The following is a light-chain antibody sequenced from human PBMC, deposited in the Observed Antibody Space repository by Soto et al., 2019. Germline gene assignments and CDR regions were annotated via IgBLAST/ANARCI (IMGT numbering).Light chain of an antibody. Sequence: DIQMTQSPSTLSGSVGDRVTITCRASQTISSWLAWYQQKPGKAPKLLIYKASTLKSGVPSRFSSSGSGTEFTLTISSLQPDDFATYYCQHYNSYSEAFGQGT. CDR3: QHYNSYSEA. CDR2: KAS. V-gene: IGKV1-5*03. CDR1: QTISSW. J-gene: IGKJ1*01.